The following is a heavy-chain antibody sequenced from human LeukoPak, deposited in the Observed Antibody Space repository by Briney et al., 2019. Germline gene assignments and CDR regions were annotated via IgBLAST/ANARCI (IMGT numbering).Heavy chain of an antibody. CDR3: ARDLRGLNDAFDI. CDR1: GYTVTGSY. CDR2: INPNSGGT. Sequence: ASVKVSCKASGYTVTGSYMHWVRQAPGQGLEWMGWINPNSGGTTYAQKFQGRVTLTRDTSISTVYMELSRLRSDDTAVYWCARDLRGLNDAFDIWGQGTTVTVSS. D-gene: IGHD3-10*01. J-gene: IGHJ3*02. V-gene: IGHV1-2*02.